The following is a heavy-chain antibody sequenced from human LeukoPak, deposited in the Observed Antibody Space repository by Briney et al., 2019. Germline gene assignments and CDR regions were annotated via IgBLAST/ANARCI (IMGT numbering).Heavy chain of an antibody. D-gene: IGHD3-10*01. CDR3: ARDEGSYYYGSGNSNWFDP. Sequence: GRSLRLSCAASGFTFSSYGMHWVRQAPGKGLEWVAVIWYVGSNKYYADSVKGRFTISRDNSKNTLYLQMNSLRAEDTAVYYCARDEGSYYYGSGNSNWFDPWGQGTLVTVSS. V-gene: IGHV3-33*01. CDR2: IWYVGSNK. J-gene: IGHJ5*02. CDR1: GFTFSSYG.